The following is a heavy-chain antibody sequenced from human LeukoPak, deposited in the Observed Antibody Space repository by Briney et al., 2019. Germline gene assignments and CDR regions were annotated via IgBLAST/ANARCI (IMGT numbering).Heavy chain of an antibody. CDR3: ARDLGYSSSWYVVDY. D-gene: IGHD6-13*01. J-gene: IGHJ4*02. CDR2: ISAYNGNT. Sequence: ASMKVSCKASGYTFTSYGISWVRQAPGQGLEWMGWISAYNGNTNYAQKLQGRVTMTTDTSTSTAYMELRSLRSDDTAVYYCARDLGYSSSWYVVDYWGQGTLVTVSS. CDR1: GYTFTSYG. V-gene: IGHV1-18*01.